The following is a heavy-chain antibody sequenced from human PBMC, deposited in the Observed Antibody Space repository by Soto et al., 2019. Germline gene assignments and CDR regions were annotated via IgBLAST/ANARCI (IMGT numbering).Heavy chain of an antibody. D-gene: IGHD3-22*01. CDR1: GGSVSTTSSY. Sequence: SETLSLTCTVSGGSVSTTSSYWSWIRQPPGKGLEWIGYIHYSGSTNYNPSLKSRVTISVDTSKNQFSLKLSSVTAADTAVYYCARGPYYDSSGYYWFDPWGQGTLVTAPQ. CDR2: IHYSGST. CDR3: ARGPYYDSSGYYWFDP. J-gene: IGHJ5*02. V-gene: IGHV4-61*01.